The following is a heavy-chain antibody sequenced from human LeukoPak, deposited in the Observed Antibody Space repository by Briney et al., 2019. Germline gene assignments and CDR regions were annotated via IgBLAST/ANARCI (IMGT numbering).Heavy chain of an antibody. CDR3: AKKGYAGSGTYSYYFDC. V-gene: IGHV3-53*01. CDR1: GFTVSSNY. CDR2: IYSGGST. D-gene: IGHD3-10*01. Sequence: GGSLRLSCAASGFTVSSNYMSWVRQAPGKGLEWVSVIYSGGSTYYADSVKGRFTISRDNSQNTLYLQMNSLRAEDTAVYYCAKKGYAGSGTYSYYFDCWGQGALVTVSS. J-gene: IGHJ4*02.